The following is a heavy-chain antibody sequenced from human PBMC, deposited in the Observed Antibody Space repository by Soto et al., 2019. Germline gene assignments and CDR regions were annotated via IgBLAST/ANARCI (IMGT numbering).Heavy chain of an antibody. V-gene: IGHV1-69*13. D-gene: IGHD4-17*01. J-gene: IGHJ3*02. CDR1: GGTFSRYA. CDR3: ARVDYGGNSGAGAFDI. CDR2: IIPIFGTA. Sequence: ASVKRACKASGGTFSRYAISWVRQAPGQGLEWMGGIIPIFGTANYAQKFQGRVTITADESTSTAYMELSSLRSEDTAVYYCARVDYGGNSGAGAFDIWAQGTLVTVSS.